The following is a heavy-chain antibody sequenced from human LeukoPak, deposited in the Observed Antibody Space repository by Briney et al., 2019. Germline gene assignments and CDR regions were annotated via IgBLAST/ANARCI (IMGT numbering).Heavy chain of an antibody. D-gene: IGHD3-22*01. Sequence: SETLSLTCTVSGGSISGYYWSWIRQPAGKGLEWIGRMYTSGNTNYNPSLKSRLTMSVDTSKNQFSLKLSSVTAADTAVYYCARQSDSSGYYCLGAFDFWGQGTMVTVSS. CDR1: GGSISGYY. J-gene: IGHJ3*01. CDR2: MYTSGNT. CDR3: ARQSDSSGYYCLGAFDF. V-gene: IGHV4-4*07.